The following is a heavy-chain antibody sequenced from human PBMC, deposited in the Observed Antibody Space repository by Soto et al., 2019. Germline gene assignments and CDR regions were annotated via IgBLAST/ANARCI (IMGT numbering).Heavy chain of an antibody. V-gene: IGHV4-31*03. CDR2: IHYSGST. Sequence: LSLTCTVSGGSITSGGYYWSWIRQHPEKGLEWIGYIHYSGSTYYNPSLKSRVTISLDTSKNQFSLKLSSVTAADTAVYYCAREDRSYYDGSGFYHWGQGTLVTVSS. J-gene: IGHJ4*02. D-gene: IGHD3-22*01. CDR1: GGSITSGGYY. CDR3: AREDRSYYDGSGFYH.